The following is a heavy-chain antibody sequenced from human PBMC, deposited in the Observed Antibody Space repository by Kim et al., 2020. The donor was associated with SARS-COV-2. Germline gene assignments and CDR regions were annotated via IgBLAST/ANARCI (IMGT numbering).Heavy chain of an antibody. D-gene: IGHD6-13*01. V-gene: IGHV5-51*01. CDR3: ARRYSSSAYFDY. J-gene: IGHJ4*02. Sequence: RYSPSFQGQVPISADKSISTAYLQWSSLKASDTAMYYCARRYSSSAYFDYWGQGTLVTVSS.